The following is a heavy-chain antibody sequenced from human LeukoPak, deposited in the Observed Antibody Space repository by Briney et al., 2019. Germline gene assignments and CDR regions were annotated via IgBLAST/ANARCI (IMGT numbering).Heavy chain of an antibody. Sequence: ASVKVSCKASGYTFTDYYIHWVRQAPGQGLEWMGRINPNSGGTNYAQKFQGRVTMTRDTSISTAYMELRRLRSDDTAVYYCARDFERPDYWGQGTLITVSS. CDR1: GYTFTDYY. CDR3: ARDFERPDY. CDR2: INPNSGGT. V-gene: IGHV1-2*06. J-gene: IGHJ4*02.